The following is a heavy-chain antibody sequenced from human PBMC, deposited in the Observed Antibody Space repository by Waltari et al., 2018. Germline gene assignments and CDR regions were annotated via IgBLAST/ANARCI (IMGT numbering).Heavy chain of an antibody. CDR2: VNHAGST. CDR3: ARTLSTRIFDS. V-gene: IGHV4-34*08. CDR1: GGTFTNYY. J-gene: IGHJ4*02. Sequence: QVELQQWGAGVVKPSETLSLTCAVYGGTFTNYYWSWIRQPPDKGRVWMGEVNHAGSTSYNPSRTSRVTISLDTSKSQFSLNLSSLTAPDTSVYYCARTLSTRIFDSWGQGALVTVSS. D-gene: IGHD1-7*01.